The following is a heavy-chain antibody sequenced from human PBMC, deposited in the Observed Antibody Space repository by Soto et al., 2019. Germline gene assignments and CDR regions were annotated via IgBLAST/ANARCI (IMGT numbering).Heavy chain of an antibody. CDR2: IGPTGNT. CDR3: VRNGVGLGFDI. J-gene: IGHJ3*02. V-gene: IGHV4-34*02. D-gene: IGHD3-10*01. Sequence: QVQQQQWGARLLKPSETLSLTCAEYGRSMSGYNWSWLRRSPVRGLEWIGEIGPTGNTNYGPSFMSRVTVSLDTSKHELSLRRTQVTAEDTATYLCVRNGVGLGFDIWGLGTMVSLYS. CDR1: GRSMSGYN.